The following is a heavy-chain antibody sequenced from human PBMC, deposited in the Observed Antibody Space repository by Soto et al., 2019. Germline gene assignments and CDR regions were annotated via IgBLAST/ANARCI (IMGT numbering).Heavy chain of an antibody. Sequence: SETLSLTCTVSGGSISSGDYYWSWIRQPPGKGLEWIGYIYYSQRPYYNPSLKTRITISVDTSKNQFSLKLSSVTAADTAVYYCAIDEDGYNNYWGQGTLVTVSS. CDR2: IYYSQRP. CDR3: AIDEDGYNNY. J-gene: IGHJ4*02. CDR1: GGSISSGDYY. V-gene: IGHV4-30-4*01. D-gene: IGHD5-12*01.